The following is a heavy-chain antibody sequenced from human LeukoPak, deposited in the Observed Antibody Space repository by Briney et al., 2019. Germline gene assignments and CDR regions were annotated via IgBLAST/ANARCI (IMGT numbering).Heavy chain of an antibody. J-gene: IGHJ6*02. CDR2: INPSGGST. Sequence: ASVKVSCKASGYTFTSYYMHWVRQAPGQGLEWMGIINPSGGSTSYAQKFQGRVTMTRDTSMSTVYMELSSLRSEDTAVYYCARDATVVKPYYYYGMDVWGQGTTVTVSS. V-gene: IGHV1-46*01. CDR1: GYTFTSYY. D-gene: IGHD4-23*01. CDR3: ARDATVVKPYYYYGMDV.